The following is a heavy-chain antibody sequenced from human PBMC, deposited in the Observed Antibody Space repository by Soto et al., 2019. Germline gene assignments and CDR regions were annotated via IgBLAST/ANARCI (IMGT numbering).Heavy chain of an antibody. CDR1: GGSFSGYY. V-gene: IGHV4-34*01. CDR3: ARGLVDCSGGSCSPGWFDP. D-gene: IGHD2-15*01. J-gene: IGHJ5*02. CDR2: INHSGST. Sequence: SETLSLTCAVYGGSFSGYYGSWIRQPPGKGLEWIGEINHSGSTNYNPSLKSLVTISVDTSKNQFSLKLSSVTAADTAVYYCARGLVDCSGGSCSPGWFDPWGQGTLVTVSS.